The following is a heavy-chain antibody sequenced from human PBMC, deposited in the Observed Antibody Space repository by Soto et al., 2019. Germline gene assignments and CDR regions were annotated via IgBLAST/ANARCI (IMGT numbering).Heavy chain of an antibody. V-gene: IGHV3-33*01. J-gene: IGHJ5*02. CDR3: ARPWNDELFDS. Sequence: QVHLVESGGGVVQPGRSLRLSCEGSGFVFSTYDMHWVRQAPGKGLEWVAHIWYDGSQKFYADSVKGRFTISRDNCKNTLYRQLSNLRVEDTAAYYCARPWNDELFDSRGQGTLVTVSS. D-gene: IGHD1-1*01. CDR1: GFVFSTYD. CDR2: IWYDGSQK.